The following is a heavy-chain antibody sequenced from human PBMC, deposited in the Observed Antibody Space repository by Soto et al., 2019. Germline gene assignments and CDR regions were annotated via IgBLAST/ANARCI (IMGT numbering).Heavy chain of an antibody. CDR3: ARERSIAAHDAFDI. J-gene: IGHJ3*02. CDR1: GYTFTGYY. D-gene: IGHD6-6*01. Sequence: ASVKVSCKASGYTFTGYYMHWVRQAPGQGLEWMGWINPNSGGTNYAQKFQGWVTMTRDTSISTAYMELSRLRSDDTDVYYCARERSIAAHDAFDIWGQGTMVTVSS. CDR2: INPNSGGT. V-gene: IGHV1-2*04.